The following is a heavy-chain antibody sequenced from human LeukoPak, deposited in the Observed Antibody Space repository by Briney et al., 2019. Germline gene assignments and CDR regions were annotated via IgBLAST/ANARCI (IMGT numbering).Heavy chain of an antibody. CDR3: ARGLKQLWFHDGFQYYFDY. Sequence: SETLSLTCAVYGGSFSGYYWSWIRQPPGKGLEWIGEINHSGSTNYNPSLKSRVTISVDTSKNQFSLKLSSVTAADTAVYYCARGLKQLWFHDGFQYYFDYWGQGTPVTVSS. J-gene: IGHJ4*02. V-gene: IGHV4-34*01. CDR1: GGSFSGYY. D-gene: IGHD5-18*01. CDR2: INHSGST.